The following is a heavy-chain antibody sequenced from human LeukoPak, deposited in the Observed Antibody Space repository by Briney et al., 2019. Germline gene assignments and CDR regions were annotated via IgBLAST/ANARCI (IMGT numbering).Heavy chain of an antibody. Sequence: PSETLSLTCNVSGGSINSNTYNWGWVRQPPGKGLEWIGIIYISRRTFYSSSLKSRITMSVDTSKNQFSLNLSSVTAADTAVYYCAREVWADHAFDIWGQGTMVTVSS. V-gene: IGHV4-39*07. J-gene: IGHJ3*02. CDR1: GGSINSNTYN. D-gene: IGHD7-27*01. CDR3: AREVWADHAFDI. CDR2: IYISRRT.